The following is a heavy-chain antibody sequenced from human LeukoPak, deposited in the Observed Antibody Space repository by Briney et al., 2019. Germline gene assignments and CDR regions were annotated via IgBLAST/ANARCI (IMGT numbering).Heavy chain of an antibody. J-gene: IGHJ2*01. CDR1: GFTFDDYA. CDR3: ARNGRPIVVEWYFDL. V-gene: IGHV3-20*04. CDR2: INWNGGST. D-gene: IGHD3-22*01. Sequence: RSGRSLRLSCAASGFTFDDYAMHWVRQAPGKGLEWVSDINWNGGSTGYADSVKGRFTISRDNAKNSLYLQMNSLRAEDTALYYCARNGRPIVVEWYFDLWGRGTLVTVSS.